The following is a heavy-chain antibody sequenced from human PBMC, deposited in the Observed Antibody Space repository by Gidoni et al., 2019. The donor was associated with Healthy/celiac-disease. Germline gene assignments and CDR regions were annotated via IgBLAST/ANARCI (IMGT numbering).Heavy chain of an antibody. J-gene: IGHJ6*02. V-gene: IGHV3-13*01. D-gene: IGHD6-13*01. CDR3: AREPIAAAGFYYYGMDV. Sequence: EVQLVESGGGLVQPGGSLRLSCAASGFTFSSYDMHWVRHATGKGLEWVSAIGTAGDTYYPGSGKGRFTISRENAKNSLYLQMNSLRAGDTAVYYCAREPIAAAGFYYYGMDVWGQGTTVTVSS. CDR2: IGTAGDT. CDR1: GFTFSSYD.